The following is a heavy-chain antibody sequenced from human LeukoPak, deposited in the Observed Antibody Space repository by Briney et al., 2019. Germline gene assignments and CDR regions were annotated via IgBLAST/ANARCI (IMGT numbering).Heavy chain of an antibody. CDR1: GGSFSGYY. CDR2: INHSGST. CDR3: ATWEPGLRGHCGGDCFAFDI. Sequence: SETLSLTCAVYGGSFSGYYWGWIRQPPGKGLEWIGEINHSGSTNYNPSLKSRVTISVDTSKNQFSPKLSSVTAADTAVYYCATWEPGLRGHCGGDCFAFDIWGQGTMVTVSS. J-gene: IGHJ3*02. D-gene: IGHD2-21*02. V-gene: IGHV4-34*01.